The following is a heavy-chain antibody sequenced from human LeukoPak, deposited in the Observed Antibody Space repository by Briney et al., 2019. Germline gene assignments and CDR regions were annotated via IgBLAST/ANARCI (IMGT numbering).Heavy chain of an antibody. V-gene: IGHV4-39*07. CDR3: ARNDVTVASGGLNWFDP. CDR1: GGSISSSSYY. Sequence: SETLSLTCTVSGGSISSSSYYWGWIRQPPGKGLEWIGSIYYSGSTYYNPSLKSRVTISVDTSKNQFSLKVSSVTAADTAVYYCARNDVTVASGGLNWFDPWGQGTLVTVSS. CDR2: IYYSGST. J-gene: IGHJ5*02. D-gene: IGHD6-19*01.